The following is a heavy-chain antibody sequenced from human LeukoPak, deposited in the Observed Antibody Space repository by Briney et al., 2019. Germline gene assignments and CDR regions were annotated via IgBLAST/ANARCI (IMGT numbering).Heavy chain of an antibody. J-gene: IGHJ6*02. CDR3: AKARGNRRDYYGVDV. V-gene: IGHV3-30*04. CDR2: VSFDGSNE. D-gene: IGHD1-14*01. Sequence: GRSLRLSCAASGFTFSSYAMHWVRQAPGKGLEWVAVVSFDGSNEYYADSVKGRFTISRDNSKNTLYLQMNSLRAEDTAVYYCAKARGNRRDYYGVDVWGQGTTVIVSS. CDR1: GFTFSSYA.